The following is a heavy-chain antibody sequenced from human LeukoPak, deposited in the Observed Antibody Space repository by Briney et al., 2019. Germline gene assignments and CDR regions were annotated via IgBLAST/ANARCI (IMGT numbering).Heavy chain of an antibody. Sequence: PGRSLRLSCAASGFTFSTYGMHWVRQAPGKGLEWVTVISYDGSNTYYADSVKGRFTISRDNSKNTLNLQKNSLRAEDTAVYYCAKNSDNGVTGYPSDWGQGTLVTVSS. D-gene: IGHD3-9*01. V-gene: IGHV3-30*18. CDR3: AKNSDNGVTGYPSD. CDR2: ISYDGSNT. J-gene: IGHJ4*02. CDR1: GFTFSTYG.